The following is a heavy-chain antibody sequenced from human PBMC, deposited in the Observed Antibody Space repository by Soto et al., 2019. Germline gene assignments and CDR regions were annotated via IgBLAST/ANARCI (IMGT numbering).Heavy chain of an antibody. Sequence: ASVKVSCKASGYTFTSYGISWVRQAPGQGLEWMGWISAYNGNTNYAQKLQGRVTMTTDTSTSTAYMELRSLRSDDTAVYYCARRITFGGVLPPSAFDIWGQGTMVTVSS. D-gene: IGHD3-16*01. V-gene: IGHV1-18*01. CDR1: GYTFTSYG. CDR3: ARRITFGGVLPPSAFDI. CDR2: ISAYNGNT. J-gene: IGHJ3*02.